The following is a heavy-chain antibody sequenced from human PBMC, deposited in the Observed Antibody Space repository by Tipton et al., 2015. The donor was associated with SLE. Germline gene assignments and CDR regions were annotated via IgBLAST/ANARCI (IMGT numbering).Heavy chain of an antibody. CDR1: GGSISSHY. CDR3: ARTVGDYGYFDL. V-gene: IGHV4-39*01. D-gene: IGHD4-17*01. J-gene: IGHJ2*01. CDR2: IYYSGST. Sequence: TLSLTCTVSGGSISSHYWGWCRQPPGKGLEWIGSIYYSGSTYYNPSLKSRVTISVDTSKNQFSLKLSSVTAADTAVYYCARTVGDYGYFDLWGRGTLVTVSS.